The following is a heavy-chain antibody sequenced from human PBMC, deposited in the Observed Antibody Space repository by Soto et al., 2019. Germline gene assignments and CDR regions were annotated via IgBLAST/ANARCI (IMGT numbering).Heavy chain of an antibody. D-gene: IGHD3-22*01. CDR3: ANAGYYDDHYFDY. J-gene: IGHJ4*02. Sequence: GGSLRLSCAASGFTFSSYGMHWVRQAPGKGLEWVAVISYDGSNKYYADSVKGRFTISRDNSKNTLYLQMNSLRAEDTAVYYCANAGYYDDHYFDYWGQGTLVTVSS. V-gene: IGHV3-30*18. CDR2: ISYDGSNK. CDR1: GFTFSSYG.